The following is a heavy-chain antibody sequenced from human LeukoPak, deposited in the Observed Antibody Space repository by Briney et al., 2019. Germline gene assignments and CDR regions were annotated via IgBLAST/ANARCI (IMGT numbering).Heavy chain of an antibody. D-gene: IGHD3-22*01. CDR2: IRYDGSNK. CDR3: AKDLYYYDSSGSHYFDY. CDR1: GFTFSSYG. V-gene: IGHV3-30*02. Sequence: GGSLRLXCAASGFTFSSYGMHWDRQAPGKGLEWVALIRYDGSNKYYADSVKGRFTISRDNSKNTLYLQMNSLRAEDTAVYYCAKDLYYYDSSGSHYFDYWGQGTLVTVSS. J-gene: IGHJ4*02.